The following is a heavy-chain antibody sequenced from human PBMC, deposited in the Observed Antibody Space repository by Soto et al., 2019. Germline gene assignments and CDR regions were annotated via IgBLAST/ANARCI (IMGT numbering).Heavy chain of an antibody. D-gene: IGHD2-8*01. CDR1: GFPFSTYT. CDR3: VKDRHPDGLWPFDH. V-gene: IGHV3-23*05. J-gene: IGHJ4*02. CDR2: IYGKGSGI. Sequence: EVHLVESGGGLVHPGGSLRLSCVGSGFPFSTYTISWVRQAPGKGLEWVSGIYGKGSGIFYADSVRGRFTISRDNSKSTVYLQMNSLRGDDTAIYYCVKDRHPDGLWPFDHWGRGTLIIVSS.